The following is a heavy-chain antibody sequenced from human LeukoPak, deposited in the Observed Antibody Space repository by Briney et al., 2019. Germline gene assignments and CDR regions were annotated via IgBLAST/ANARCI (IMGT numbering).Heavy chain of an antibody. J-gene: IGHJ3*02. D-gene: IGHD2/OR15-2a*01. CDR3: ARDWGIRTTEYNAFDM. CDR2: ISYGGST. V-gene: IGHV4-59*12. CDR1: GDSMTSMRRYS. Sequence: SETLSLTCTVSGDSMTSMRRYSWSWILQAPGKGLEWIGSISYGGSTNYNPSLKRRVAISVDTSQHQFSLNLMPVTAADTAVYSCARDWGIRTTEYNAFDMWGRGTMVTVSS.